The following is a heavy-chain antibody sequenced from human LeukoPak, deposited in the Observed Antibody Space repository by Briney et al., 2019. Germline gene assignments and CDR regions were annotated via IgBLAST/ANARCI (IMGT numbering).Heavy chain of an antibody. CDR2: IYYSGST. J-gene: IGHJ4*02. V-gene: IGHV4-59*01. Sequence: SETLSLTCTVSGGSISSYYWSWIRQPPGKGLEWIGYIYYSGSTNYNPSLKSRVTISVDTSKNQFSLKLSSVTAADTAVYYCARGGGYYDSSGYYPVPTSYYFDYWGQGTLVTVSS. D-gene: IGHD3-22*01. CDR3: ARGGGYYDSSGYYPVPTSYYFDY. CDR1: GGSISSYY.